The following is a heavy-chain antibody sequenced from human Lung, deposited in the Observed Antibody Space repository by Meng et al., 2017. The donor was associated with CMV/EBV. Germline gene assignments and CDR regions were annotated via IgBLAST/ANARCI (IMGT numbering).Heavy chain of an antibody. Sequence: TCAVSGGSISNNDYYWSWIRQPPGKGLEWIGYIYYSGDTYHNPSLKSRLTISADTSKNQFSLKLTSVTVADTAVYYCARIGPLFWFDPWGQGTLVTSPQ. D-gene: IGHD2-21*01. CDR2: IYYSGDT. CDR1: GGSISNNDYY. V-gene: IGHV4-30-4*08. CDR3: ARIGPLFWFDP. J-gene: IGHJ5*02.